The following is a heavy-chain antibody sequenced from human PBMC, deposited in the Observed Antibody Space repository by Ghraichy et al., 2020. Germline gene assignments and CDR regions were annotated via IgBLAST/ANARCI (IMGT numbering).Heavy chain of an antibody. CDR2: IVVGSGNT. CDR1: GFTFTSSA. V-gene: IGHV1-58*02. Sequence: SVKVSCKASGFTFTSSAMQWVRQARGQRLEWIGWIVVGSGNTNYAQKFQERVTITRDMSTSTAYMELSSLRSEDTAVYYCAAASRYDSSGYYSNWYFDLWGRGTLVTVSS. CDR3: AAASRYDSSGYYSNWYFDL. J-gene: IGHJ2*01. D-gene: IGHD3-22*01.